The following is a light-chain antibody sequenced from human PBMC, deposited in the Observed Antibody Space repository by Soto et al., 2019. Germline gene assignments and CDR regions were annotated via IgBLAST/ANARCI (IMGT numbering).Light chain of an antibody. Sequence: DVVMTQSPLSLPVTLGQPASISCRSSQSLVYNDGNIYLNWFQQRPGQSPRRLIYKVSNRDSGVPDRFSGSGSDTDFTLKISRVEAEDVGVYYCMQGTHWPPAFGQGTKVEIQ. J-gene: IGKJ1*01. V-gene: IGKV2-30*01. CDR1: QSLVYNDGNIY. CDR2: KVS. CDR3: MQGTHWPPA.